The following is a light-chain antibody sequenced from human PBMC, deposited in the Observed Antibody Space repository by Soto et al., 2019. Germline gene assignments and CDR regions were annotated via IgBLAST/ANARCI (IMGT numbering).Light chain of an antibody. CDR2: GAS. CDR1: QSVSSD. Sequence: EIVMTQSPVTLSVSPGERATLSCRASQSVSSDLAWYQQKRGQAPRLLIYGASTRAIGIPVRFSGSGSGTEFTLTINSLQSEDFAVYYCQQYNNWPMWTFGQGTRWIS. CDR3: QQYNNWPMWT. V-gene: IGKV3-15*01. J-gene: IGKJ1*01.